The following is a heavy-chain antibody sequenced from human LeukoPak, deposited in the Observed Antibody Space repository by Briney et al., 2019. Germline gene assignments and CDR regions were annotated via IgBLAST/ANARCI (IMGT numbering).Heavy chain of an antibody. CDR3: ARGNLTTVTRVPLLDYYYYGMDV. V-gene: IGHV1-46*01. D-gene: IGHD4-17*01. Sequence: GASVKVSCKASGYTFTSYYMHWVRQAPGQGLEWMGIINPSGGSTSYAQKFQGRVTMTRDTSTSTVYMELSSLRSEDTAVYYCARGNLTTVTRVPLLDYYYYGMDVWGQGTTVTVSS. J-gene: IGHJ6*02. CDR1: GYTFTSYY. CDR2: INPSGGST.